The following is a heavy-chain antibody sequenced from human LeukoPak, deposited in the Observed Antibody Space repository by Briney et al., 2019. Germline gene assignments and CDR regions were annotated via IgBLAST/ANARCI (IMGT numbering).Heavy chain of an antibody. J-gene: IGHJ1*01. CDR1: GYTFSNYW. CDR2: IYPGDSDT. V-gene: IGHV5-51*01. Sequence: GESLKISCKGSGYTFSNYWIGWVRQMPEKGLEYLGIIYPGDSDTKYSPAFEGHITISVDKSITTAYLQWSSLKASDTAMYYCARPDDNADYILSYWGQGTLVTVSS. CDR3: ARPDDNADYILSY. D-gene: IGHD4-17*01.